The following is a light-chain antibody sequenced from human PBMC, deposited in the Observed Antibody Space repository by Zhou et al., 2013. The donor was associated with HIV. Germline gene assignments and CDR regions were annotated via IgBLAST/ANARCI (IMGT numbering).Light chain of an antibody. V-gene: IGKV1-33*01. J-gene: IGKJ3*01. CDR1: QDISNY. Sequence: DIQMTQSPSSLSASVGDRVTITCQASQDISNYLNWYQQKPGKAPKLLIYDASNLETGVPSRFSGSGSGTDFTFTISSLQPEDIATYYCQQYDNLTFGPRDQSGYQT. CDR2: DAS. CDR3: QQYDNLT.